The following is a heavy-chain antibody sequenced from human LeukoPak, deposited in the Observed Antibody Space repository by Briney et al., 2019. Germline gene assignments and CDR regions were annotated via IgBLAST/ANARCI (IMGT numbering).Heavy chain of an antibody. Sequence: PGGSLRLSCAASGFTFSNAWMSWVRQAPGKGLEWVSAISGSGGSTYYADSVKGRFTISRDNSKNTLYLQMNSLRAEDTAVYYCAKGLRGLVVGATHDYWGQGTLVTVSS. CDR3: AKGLRGLVVGATHDY. V-gene: IGHV3-23*01. D-gene: IGHD1-26*01. CDR2: ISGSGGST. J-gene: IGHJ4*02. CDR1: GFTFSNAW.